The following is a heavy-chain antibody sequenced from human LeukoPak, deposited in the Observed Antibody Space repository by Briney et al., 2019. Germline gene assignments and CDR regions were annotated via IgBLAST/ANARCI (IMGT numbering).Heavy chain of an antibody. Sequence: SVKVPCKASGGTFNTYAITWVRQAPGQGLEWMGRIVPILDVADYAQMFQGRVTLTADRSTSTVYMELSSLRFEDTAIYYCARFPVRGYTYGSLIRHMDVWGQGTTVAVSS. CDR2: IVPILDVA. D-gene: IGHD5-18*01. CDR3: ARFPVRGYTYGSLIRHMDV. J-gene: IGHJ6*02. CDR1: GGTFNTYA. V-gene: IGHV1-69*04.